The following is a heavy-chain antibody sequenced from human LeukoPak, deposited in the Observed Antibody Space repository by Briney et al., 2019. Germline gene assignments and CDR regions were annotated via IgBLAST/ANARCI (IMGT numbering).Heavy chain of an antibody. CDR3: ARDPSYFDYMDV. V-gene: IGHV4-4*07. CDR1: GGSISSYY. Sequence: TSETLFLTCTVSGGSISSYYWSWIRQPAGKGLEWIGRIYTSGSTNYNPSLKSRDTMSVDTSKNQFSLKLSSVTAADTAVYYCARDPSYFDYMDVWGKGTTVTVSS. CDR2: IYTSGST. J-gene: IGHJ6*03.